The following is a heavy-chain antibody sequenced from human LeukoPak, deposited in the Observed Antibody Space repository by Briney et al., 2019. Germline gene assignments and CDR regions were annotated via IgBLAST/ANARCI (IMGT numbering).Heavy chain of an antibody. CDR2: ISSSGSTI. CDR3: ARDVRNWTTRGPQPHFDY. J-gene: IGHJ4*02. V-gene: IGHV3-11*01. Sequence: GGSLRLSCAAFGFTFSEYDMSWLRQGPGKGLEGVSYISSSGSTIYYAACVTGRFTISRDNATNSLYLKMNSLSAEDTAVYYCARDVRNWTTRGPQPHFDYWGQGTLVTVSS. CDR1: GFTFSEYD. D-gene: IGHD1-1*01.